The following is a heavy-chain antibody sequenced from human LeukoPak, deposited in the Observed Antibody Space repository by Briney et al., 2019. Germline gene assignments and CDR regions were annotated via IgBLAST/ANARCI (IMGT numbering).Heavy chain of an antibody. CDR3: ARESSGSSARDY. D-gene: IGHD3-10*01. V-gene: IGHV4-39*07. J-gene: IGHJ4*02. Sequence: PSETLSLTCTVSGGSISSSSYYWGWIRQPPGKGLEWIGSIYYSGSTYYNPSLKSRVTISVDTSKNQFSLKLRSVTAADTAVYYCARESSGSSARDYWGQGTLVTVSS. CDR1: GGSISSSSYY. CDR2: IYYSGST.